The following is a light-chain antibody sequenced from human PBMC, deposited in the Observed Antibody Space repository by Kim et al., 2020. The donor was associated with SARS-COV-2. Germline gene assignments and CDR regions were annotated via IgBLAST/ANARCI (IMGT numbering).Light chain of an antibody. CDR2: DIT. CDR1: RSDVRVSIS. Sequence: GQAITISFTVTRSDVRVSISVSWYQQHPGKAPKLLIYDITLRPSGVSNRFSGSKSGDTASLTISGLQIDDEADYYCCSHSNAGAYVFGSGTKVTVL. V-gene: IGLV2-14*03. J-gene: IGLJ1*01. CDR3: CSHSNAGAYV.